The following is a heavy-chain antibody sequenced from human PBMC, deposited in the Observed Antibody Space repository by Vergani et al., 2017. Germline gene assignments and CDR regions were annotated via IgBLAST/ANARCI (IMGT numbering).Heavy chain of an antibody. Sequence: QLLLQESGPGVVKPSETLSLICNVSGGSVSGSGYYWGWVRQSPGKGLEWIGTMYYSGSTYHNPSLKSRVTMSVDTSKNQFSLKLNSVTAADTAVYYCGSGSRAEGGSGPDKWGQGTLVSVSS. CDR3: GSGSRAEGGSGPDK. CDR2: MYYSGST. D-gene: IGHD2-15*01. V-gene: IGHV4-39*07. J-gene: IGHJ4*02. CDR1: GGSVSGSGYY.